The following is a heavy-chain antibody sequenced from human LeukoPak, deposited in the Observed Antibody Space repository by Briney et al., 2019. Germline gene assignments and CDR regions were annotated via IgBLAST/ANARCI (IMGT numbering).Heavy chain of an antibody. Sequence: ASVKVSRKASGYIFTSYGISWVRQAPGQGLEWLGWINTYNANTNYAQKLQGRVTMTTDTSTNTAYMELRSLRSGDTAVYYCARVKGGDSRDYWGQGTLVTVSS. CDR1: GYIFTSYG. V-gene: IGHV1-18*01. CDR2: INTYNANT. CDR3: ARVKGGDSRDY. D-gene: IGHD2-21*02. J-gene: IGHJ4*02.